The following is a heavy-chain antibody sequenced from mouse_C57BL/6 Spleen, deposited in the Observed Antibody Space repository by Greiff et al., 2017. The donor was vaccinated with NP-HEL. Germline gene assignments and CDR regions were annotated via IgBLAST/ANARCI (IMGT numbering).Heavy chain of an antibody. V-gene: IGHV1-80*01. Sequence: VQLQQSGAELVKPGASVKISCKASGYAFSSYWMNWVKQRPGKGLEWIGQIYPGDGDTNYNGKFKGKATLTADKSSSTAYMQLSSLTAEDSAVYFCARPYYGSSYGFAYWGQGTLVTVSA. CDR3: ARPYYGSSYGFAY. CDR2: IYPGDGDT. CDR1: GYAFSSYW. J-gene: IGHJ3*01. D-gene: IGHD1-1*01.